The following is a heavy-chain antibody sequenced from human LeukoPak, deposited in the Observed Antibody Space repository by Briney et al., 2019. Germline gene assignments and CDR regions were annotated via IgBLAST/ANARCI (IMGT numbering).Heavy chain of an antibody. V-gene: IGHV4-4*02. D-gene: IGHD1-26*01. Sequence: SETLSLTCAVSGGSILTTNLWSWVRQPPGKGLEWIGEVHLSGASNYNPSLKSRVSMSIDKSRNQLSLELTSVTAADTAIYYCARESGAFSPFGFWGQGTLVTVSS. CDR2: VHLSGAS. CDR3: ARESGAFSPFGF. CDR1: GGSILTTNL. J-gene: IGHJ4*02.